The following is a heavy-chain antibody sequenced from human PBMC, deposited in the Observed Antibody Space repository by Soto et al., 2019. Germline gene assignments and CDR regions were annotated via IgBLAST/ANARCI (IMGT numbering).Heavy chain of an antibody. Sequence: SGKVSCKASGFTFTSSAVQWVRQARGQRLEWIGWIVVGSGNTNYAQKFQERVTITRDMSTSTAYMELSSLRSEDTAVYYCAAPTPAGYYGMDVWGQGTTVTVSS. CDR3: AAPTPAGYYGMDV. CDR1: GFTFTSSA. CDR2: IVVGSGNT. J-gene: IGHJ6*02. V-gene: IGHV1-58*01.